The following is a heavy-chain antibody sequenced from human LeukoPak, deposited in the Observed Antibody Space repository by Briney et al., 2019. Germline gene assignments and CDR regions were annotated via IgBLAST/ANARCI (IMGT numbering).Heavy chain of an antibody. V-gene: IGHV1-46*03. J-gene: IGHJ5*02. CDR2: INPSGGST. Sequence: ASVKVACNASGYSFTSYYMHWVRQAPGQGLEWMGIINPSGGSTSYAQQFQGRLTMTRATSTITVYKELSSLRTETTAAYYCDSQKGGAPWGYPTWGQGTLVTASS. D-gene: IGHD5-12*01. CDR3: DSQKGGAPWGYPT. CDR1: GYSFTSYY.